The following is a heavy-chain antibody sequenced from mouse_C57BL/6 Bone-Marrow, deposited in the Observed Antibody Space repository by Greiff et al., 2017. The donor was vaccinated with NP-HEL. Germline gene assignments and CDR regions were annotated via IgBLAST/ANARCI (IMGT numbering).Heavy chain of an antibody. J-gene: IGHJ3*01. V-gene: IGHV5-15*01. CDR1: GFTFSDYG. CDR2: ISNLAYSI. CDR3: ASRELLGFAY. D-gene: IGHD2-1*01. Sequence: EVKLMESGGGLVQPGGSLKLSCAASGFTFSDYGMAWVRQAPRKGPEWVAFISNLAYSIYYADTVTGRFTISRENAKNTLYLEMSSLRSEDTAMYYCASRELLGFAYWGQGTLVTVSA.